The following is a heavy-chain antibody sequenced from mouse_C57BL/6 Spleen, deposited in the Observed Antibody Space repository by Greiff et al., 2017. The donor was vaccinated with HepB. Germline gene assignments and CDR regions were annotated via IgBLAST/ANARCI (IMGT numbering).Heavy chain of an antibody. Sequence: EVKLVESGGDLVKPGGSLKLSCAASGFTFSSYGMSWVRQTPDKRLEWVATISSGGSYTYYPDSVKGRFTISRDNAKNTLYLQMSSLKSEDTAMYYCARHLHYGSSYVGYFDVWGTGTTVTVSS. CDR2: ISSGGSYT. CDR3: ARHLHYGSSYVGYFDV. D-gene: IGHD1-1*01. J-gene: IGHJ1*03. CDR1: GFTFSSYG. V-gene: IGHV5-6*01.